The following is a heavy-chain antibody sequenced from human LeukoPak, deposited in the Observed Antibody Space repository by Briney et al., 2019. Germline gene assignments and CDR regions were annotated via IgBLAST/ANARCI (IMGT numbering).Heavy chain of an antibody. CDR3: IRHYDY. CDR1: GFTFSSFL. V-gene: IGHV3-74*01. Sequence: GGSLRLSCAASGFTFSSFLMHWVRQVPGKGLVWVSRINLDGSSAVYADSVKGRFTISRDNAKNTLFLQMHSLRGEDTAVYYCIRHYDYWGQGTLVTVSP. D-gene: IGHD1-26*01. J-gene: IGHJ4*02. CDR2: INLDGSSA.